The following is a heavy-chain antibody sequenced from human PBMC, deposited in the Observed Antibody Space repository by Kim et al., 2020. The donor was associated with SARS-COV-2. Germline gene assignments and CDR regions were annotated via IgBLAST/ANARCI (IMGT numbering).Heavy chain of an antibody. J-gene: IGHJ3*02. V-gene: IGHV3-33*06. D-gene: IGHD4-4*01. CDR3: AKEDYKGQGFAFDI. Sequence: GGSLRLSCAASGFTFSSYGMHWVRQAPGKGLEWVAVIWYDGSNKYYADSVKGRFTISRDNSKNTLYLQMNSLRAEDTAVYYCAKEDYKGQGFAFDIWGQGTMVTVSS. CDR2: IWYDGSNK. CDR1: GFTFSSYG.